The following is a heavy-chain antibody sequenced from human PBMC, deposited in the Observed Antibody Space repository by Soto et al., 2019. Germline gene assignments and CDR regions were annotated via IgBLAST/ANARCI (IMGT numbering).Heavy chain of an antibody. CDR1: GGSISSYY. J-gene: IGHJ3*02. Sequence: QVQLQESGPGLVKPSETLSLTCAVSGGSISSYYWSWIRQPPGKGLEWVGYIYYSGSTKYNPSLTSRVTISVDTSKNQFSLKLSSVTAADTAVYYCARREGQLAAFDIWGQGTLVTVPS. V-gene: IGHV4-59*01. CDR3: ARREGQLAAFDI. CDR2: IYYSGST. D-gene: IGHD6-13*01.